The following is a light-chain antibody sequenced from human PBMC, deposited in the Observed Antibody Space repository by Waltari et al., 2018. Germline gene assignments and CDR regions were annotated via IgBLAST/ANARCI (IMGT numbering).Light chain of an antibody. CDR1: QDIDNF. V-gene: IGKV3-11*01. CDR3: QQRSKWPPT. J-gene: IGKJ3*01. CDR2: DAS. Sequence: EIVLTQSPATLSLSPGARATLSCRASQDIDNFLAWYQQRPGQAPRLVIYDASNRATAIPARFSGSGSGTDFTLTISSLEPEDFAVYFCQQRSKWPPTFGPGTKVDIK.